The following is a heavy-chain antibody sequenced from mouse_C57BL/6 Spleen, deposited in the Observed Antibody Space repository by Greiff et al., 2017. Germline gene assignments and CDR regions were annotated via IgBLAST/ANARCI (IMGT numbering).Heavy chain of an antibody. CDR3: ASSGTGTPFAY. V-gene: IGHV1-76*01. J-gene: IGHJ3*01. D-gene: IGHD4-1*01. Sequence: VQLQQSGAELVRPGASVKLSCKASGYTFTDYYINWVKQRPGQGLEWIARIYPGSGNTYYNEKFKGKATLTAEKSSSTAYMQLSSLTSEDSAVYFCASSGTGTPFAYWGQGTLVTVSA. CDR1: GYTFTDYY. CDR2: IYPGSGNT.